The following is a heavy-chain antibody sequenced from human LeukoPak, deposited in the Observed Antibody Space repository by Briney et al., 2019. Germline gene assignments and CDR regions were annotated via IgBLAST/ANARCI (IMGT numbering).Heavy chain of an antibody. D-gene: IGHD3-22*01. CDR2: INTYNGNT. CDR3: ARDARYYYDSSGYYARGEADY. Sequence: ASVKVSCKASGYTFTSYGISWVRQAPGQGLEWMGWINTYNGNTDYAQKLQGRVTMTTDKSTNTAYMELRSLRSDDTAVYYCARDARYYYDSSGYYARGEADYWGQGTLVTVSS. J-gene: IGHJ4*02. CDR1: GYTFTSYG. V-gene: IGHV1-18*01.